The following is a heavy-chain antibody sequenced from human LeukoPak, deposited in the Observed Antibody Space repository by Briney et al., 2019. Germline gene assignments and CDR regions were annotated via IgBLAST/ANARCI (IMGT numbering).Heavy chain of an antibody. CDR1: GGSISSSSYY. D-gene: IGHD6-13*01. CDR2: IYYSGST. CDR3: ARTSSSWILFDY. Sequence: SETLSLTCTVSGGSISSSSYYWGWIRQPPGKGLEWIGSIYYSGSTYYNPSLKSRVTISVDTSKNQFSLKLSSVTAADTAVYYCARTSSSWILFDYWGQGTLVTVSS. V-gene: IGHV4-39*07. J-gene: IGHJ4*02.